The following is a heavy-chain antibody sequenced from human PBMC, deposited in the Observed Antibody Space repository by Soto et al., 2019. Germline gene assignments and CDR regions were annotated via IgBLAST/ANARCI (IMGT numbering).Heavy chain of an antibody. CDR3: ARDRSIAARPSLPGSGFYYYYGMDV. CDR1: GGSISSGDYY. V-gene: IGHV4-30-4*01. CDR2: IYYSGST. Sequence: SETLSLTCTVSGGSISSGDYYWSWIRQPPGKGLEWIGYIYYSGSTYYNPSLKSRVTISVDTSKNQFSLKLSSVTAADTAVYYCARDRSIAARPSLPGSGFYYYYGMDVWGQGTTVTVSS. J-gene: IGHJ6*02. D-gene: IGHD6-6*01.